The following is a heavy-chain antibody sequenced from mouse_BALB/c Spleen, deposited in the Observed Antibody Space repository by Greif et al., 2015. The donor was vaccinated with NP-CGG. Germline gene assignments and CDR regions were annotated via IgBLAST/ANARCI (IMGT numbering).Heavy chain of an antibody. CDR2: LSSGGSST. CDR3: AMDY. V-gene: IGHV5-6*01. J-gene: IGHJ4*01. Sequence: EVKVVDSGGDLVKHGGSLKLSCAAYGFTFSRYGMSWVRQTPDKRLEWVATLSSGGSSTYYPASVKGRVTISRDNAKKTLYLQMSSLKAEDTAMYSCAMDYWGQGTSVTLAS. CDR1: GFTFSRYG.